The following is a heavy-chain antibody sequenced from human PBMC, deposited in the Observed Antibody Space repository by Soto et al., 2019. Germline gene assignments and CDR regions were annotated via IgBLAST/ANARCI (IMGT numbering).Heavy chain of an antibody. CDR1: GFTFSSYA. J-gene: IGHJ4*02. Sequence: PGGSLRLSWAASGFTFSSYAMIWVRQAPGKGLEWVSTISDSGGSRYYGDSVKGRFTISRDNSKSTLYLQMNSLRAEDTAVYYCAKRGSKYFDYWGQGTLVTVSS. V-gene: IGHV3-23*01. CDR3: AKRGSKYFDY. CDR2: ISDSGGSR.